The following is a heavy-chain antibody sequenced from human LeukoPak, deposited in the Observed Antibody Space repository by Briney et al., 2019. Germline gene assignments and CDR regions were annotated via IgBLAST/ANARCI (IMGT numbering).Heavy chain of an antibody. CDR1: GFKFDTYP. Sequence: GGSLRLSCAASGFKFDTYPMSWVRHAPGKGLEWVSSISDSGGSTHYAESVRGRFSLSRDNFEKTLHLQMNRLRAEDTAVYYCAKGKINHDGAFDIWGQGTRVIVAS. V-gene: IGHV3-23*01. D-gene: IGHD3-16*01. CDR2: ISDSGGST. CDR3: AKGKINHDGAFDI. J-gene: IGHJ3*02.